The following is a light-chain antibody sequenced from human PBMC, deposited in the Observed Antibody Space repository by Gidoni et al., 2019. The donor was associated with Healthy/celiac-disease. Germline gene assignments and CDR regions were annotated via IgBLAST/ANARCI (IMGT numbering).Light chain of an antibody. CDR1: SCDVGGYNY. CDR2: EVS. CDR3: SSYTSSSAPV. J-gene: IGLJ2*01. V-gene: IGLV2-14*01. Sequence: QSALTHPASVPGSPGQSITISCTGTSCDVGGYNYVSWYQQPPGKAPKLMIYEVSNRPAGVSNRFSGSKSGNTASLTISGLQAEDEADYYCSSYTSSSAPVFGGGTKLT.